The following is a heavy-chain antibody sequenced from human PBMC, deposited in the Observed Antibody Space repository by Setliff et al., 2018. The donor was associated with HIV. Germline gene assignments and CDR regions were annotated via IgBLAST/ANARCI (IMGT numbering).Heavy chain of an antibody. CDR1: GYTFNSYG. D-gene: IGHD3-10*01. V-gene: IGHV1-18*01. CDR3: ARVPGARPYYYYYMDV. CDR2: ISADNGNT. Sequence: ASVKVSCKASGYTFNSYGITWVRQAPGQGLEWMGWISADNGNTNYAQKLQGRVTMTTDTSTSTADMELRSLRSDDTAVYYCARVPGARPYYYYYMDVWGKGTTVTVSS. J-gene: IGHJ6*03.